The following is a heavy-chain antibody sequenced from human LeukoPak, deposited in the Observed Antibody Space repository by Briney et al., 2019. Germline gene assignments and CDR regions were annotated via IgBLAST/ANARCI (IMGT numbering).Heavy chain of an antibody. CDR1: GYTFTSYY. J-gene: IGHJ6*02. CDR3: ASGVPDYYGMDV. V-gene: IGHV1-46*01. CDR2: INPSGGST. Sequence: GASVKVSCKASGYTFTSYYMHWVRQAPGQGLEWMGIINPSGGSTSYAQEFQGRVTMTRDTSTSTVYMELSSLRSEDTAVYYCASGVPDYYGMDVWGQETTVTVSS. D-gene: IGHD3-10*01.